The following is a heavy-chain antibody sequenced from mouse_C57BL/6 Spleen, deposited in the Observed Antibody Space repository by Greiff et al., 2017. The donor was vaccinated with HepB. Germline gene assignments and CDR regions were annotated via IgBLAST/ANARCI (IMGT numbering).Heavy chain of an antibody. J-gene: IGHJ3*01. Sequence: VKLVESGAELMKPGASVKLSCKATGYTFTGYWIEWVKQRPGQGLEWIGEILPGSGSTTYNEKFKGKATLTADTSSNTAYMQLSSLTTEDSAIYYCARDYDYDGFAYWGQGTLVTVSA. CDR3: ARDYDYDGFAY. V-gene: IGHV1-9*01. D-gene: IGHD2-4*01. CDR1: GYTFTGYW. CDR2: ILPGSGST.